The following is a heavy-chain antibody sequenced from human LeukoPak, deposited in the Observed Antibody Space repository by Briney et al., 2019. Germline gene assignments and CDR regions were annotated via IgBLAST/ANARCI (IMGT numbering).Heavy chain of an antibody. D-gene: IGHD6-13*01. Sequence: ASEALSLTCTVSGGSISSYYWSWIRQPAGKGLEWIGRIYTSGSTNYNPSLKSRVTMSVDTSKNQFSLKLSSVTAADTAVYYCARSRIAAAGTRPTDAFDIWGQGTMVTVSS. CDR2: IYTSGST. J-gene: IGHJ3*02. CDR1: GGSISSYY. V-gene: IGHV4-4*07. CDR3: ARSRIAAAGTRPTDAFDI.